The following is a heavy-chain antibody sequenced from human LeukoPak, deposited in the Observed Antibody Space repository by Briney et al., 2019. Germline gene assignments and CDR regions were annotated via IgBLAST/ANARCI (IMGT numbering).Heavy chain of an antibody. CDR1: GFTFSTYA. CDR2: ISGRGDST. CDR3: AKGQGGDFWSGSAYFD. Sequence: PGGSLRLSCAASGFTFSTYAMSWVRQAPGKGLEWVSGISGRGDSTYYADSVKGRFTVSRDNSKNTLYLQMNSLRAEDTAVYYCAKGQGGDFWSGSAYFDWGQGTLVTVSS. V-gene: IGHV3-23*01. D-gene: IGHD3-3*01. J-gene: IGHJ4*02.